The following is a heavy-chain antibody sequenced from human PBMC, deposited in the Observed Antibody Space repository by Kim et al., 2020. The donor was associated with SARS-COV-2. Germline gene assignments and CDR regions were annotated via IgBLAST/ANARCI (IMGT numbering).Heavy chain of an antibody. J-gene: IGHJ4*02. CDR3: AKGQYDGDYGGYYFDY. Sequence: VKGRFTISRDNSKNALYLQMNSLRAEDTAVYYCAKGQYDGDYGGYYFDYWGQGTLVTVSS. D-gene: IGHD4-17*01. V-gene: IGHV3-23*01.